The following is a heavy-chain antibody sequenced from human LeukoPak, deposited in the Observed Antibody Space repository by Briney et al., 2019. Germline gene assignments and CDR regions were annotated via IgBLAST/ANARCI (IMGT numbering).Heavy chain of an antibody. J-gene: IGHJ4*02. V-gene: IGHV3-15*01. CDR2: IKSKSDGGTT. CDR3: TTDPRNSYFFDY. CDR1: GFTFSNAW. Sequence: GSLRFSCAASGFTFSNAWMSWVRQAPGKGLEWVGRIKSKSDGGTTDDAAPVKGRFTISRDDSKNMLYLQMNSLKTEDTAVYFCTTDPRNSYFFDYWGQGTLVTVSS. D-gene: IGHD1-14*01.